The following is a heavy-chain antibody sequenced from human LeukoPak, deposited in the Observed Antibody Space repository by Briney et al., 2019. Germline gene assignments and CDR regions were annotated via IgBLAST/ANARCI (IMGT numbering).Heavy chain of an antibody. CDR1: GGSISSYY. J-gene: IGHJ5*02. CDR2: IYYSGST. CDR3: ARGRLDSMVRGVIAFDP. V-gene: IGHV4-59*12. D-gene: IGHD3-10*01. Sequence: SETLSLTCTVSGGSISSYYWSWIRQPPGKGLEWIGYIYYSGSTYYNPSLKSRVTISVDTSKNQFSLKLSSVTAADTAVYYCARGRLDSMVRGVIAFDPWGQGTLVTVSS.